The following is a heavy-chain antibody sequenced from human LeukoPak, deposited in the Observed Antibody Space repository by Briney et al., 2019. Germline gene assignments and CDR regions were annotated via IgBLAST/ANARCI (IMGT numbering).Heavy chain of an antibody. CDR2: IVVGSGNT. J-gene: IGHJ4*02. D-gene: IGHD6-6*01. CDR3: ARDHSSSTFDY. V-gene: IGHV1-58*01. Sequence: SVKVSCKASGFTFTSSAVQWVRQARGQRLEWIGWIVVGSGNTNYAQKLQGRVTMTTDTSTSTAYMELRSLRSDDTAVYYCARDHSSSTFDYWGQGTLVTVSS. CDR1: GFTFTSSA.